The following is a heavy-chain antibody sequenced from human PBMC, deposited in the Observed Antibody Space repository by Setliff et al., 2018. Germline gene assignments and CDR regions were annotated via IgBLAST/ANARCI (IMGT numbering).Heavy chain of an antibody. CDR3: ARKGISALSGAFDM. CDR2: IYTSGST. D-gene: IGHD1-26*01. CDR1: GGSISNYY. J-gene: IGHJ3*02. V-gene: IGHV4-4*07. Sequence: SETLSLTCTVSGGSISNYYWSWIRQPAGKGLEWIGRIYTSGSTNYSPSLKSRVTMSVDTSKNQFSLKLSSVTAADTAVYYCARKGISALSGAFDMWGQGTTVTVSS.